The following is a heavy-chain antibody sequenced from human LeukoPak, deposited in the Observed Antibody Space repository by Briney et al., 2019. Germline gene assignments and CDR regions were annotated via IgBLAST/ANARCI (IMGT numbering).Heavy chain of an antibody. CDR2: IIPIFGTA. CDR1: GGTFSSYA. Sequence: SVKVSCKASGGTFSSYAISWVRQAPGQGLEWMGGIIPIFGTASYAQKFQGRVTITADESTSTAYMELSSLRSEDTAVYYCAGGYCSSTSCYRIREDAFDIWGQGTMVTVSS. D-gene: IGHD2-2*01. V-gene: IGHV1-69*13. CDR3: AGGYCSSTSCYRIREDAFDI. J-gene: IGHJ3*02.